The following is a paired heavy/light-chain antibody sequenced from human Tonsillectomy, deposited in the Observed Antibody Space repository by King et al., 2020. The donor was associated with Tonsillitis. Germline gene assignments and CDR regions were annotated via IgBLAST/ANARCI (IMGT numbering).Heavy chain of an antibody. CDR1: GFTFGDYV. D-gene: IGHD6-19*01. J-gene: IGHJ4*02. CDR3: RIAVGAPVFDY. Sequence: EVQLVESGGGLVKPGQSLRLSCTVSGFTFGDYVITWFRQAPGKGLEWVGFIRSKAYGGTPQYAASVQGRFTISRDDSKSIAYLQMNSLKTEDTAVYYCRIAVGAPVFDYWGQGTLVTVSS. V-gene: IGHV3-49*05. CDR2: IRSKAYGGTP.
Light chain of an antibody. CDR3: QSYDVNSNVV. Sequence: NFMLTQPHSVSESPGKTVTISCTRTSGSIASTYVQWYQQRPGSAPTTVIYEHNQRPSGVPDRFSGSIDSSSNSASLTISGLTTDDEADYYCQSYDVNSNVVFGGGTKLTAL. CDR1: SGSIASTY. J-gene: IGLJ2*01. CDR2: EHN. V-gene: IGLV6-57*01.